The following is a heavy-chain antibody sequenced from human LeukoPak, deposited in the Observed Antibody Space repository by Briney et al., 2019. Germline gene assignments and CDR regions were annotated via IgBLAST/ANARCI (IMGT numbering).Heavy chain of an antibody. J-gene: IGHJ4*02. CDR2: INPNSGGT. CDR1: GYTFTGYY. Sequence: ASVKVSCKASGYTFTGYYMHWVRQAPGQGLEWMGWINPNSGGTNYAQKFQGRVTMTRDTSISTAYMELSRLRSDDTAVYYCARDPMGVGSGSYIYFDYWGQGTLVTVSS. CDR3: ARDPMGVGSGSYIYFDY. V-gene: IGHV1-2*02. D-gene: IGHD3-10*01.